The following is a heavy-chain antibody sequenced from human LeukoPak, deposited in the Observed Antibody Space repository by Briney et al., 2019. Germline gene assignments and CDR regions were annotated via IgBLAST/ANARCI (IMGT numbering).Heavy chain of an antibody. CDR1: GFTFSSYW. CDR2: VNSDGSST. D-gene: IGHD2-15*01. CDR3: AKDRQLVAATMYYFDS. V-gene: IGHV3-74*01. J-gene: IGHJ4*02. Sequence: PGGSLRLSCAASGFTFSSYWMHWVRQAPGKGLVWVSRVNSDGSSTTYADSVKGRFTISRDNAKNTLYLQMNSLRAEDTAVYYCAKDRQLVAATMYYFDSWGQGTLVTVSS.